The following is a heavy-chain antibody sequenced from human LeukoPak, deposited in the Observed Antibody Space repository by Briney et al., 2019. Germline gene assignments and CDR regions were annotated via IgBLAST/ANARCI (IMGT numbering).Heavy chain of an antibody. CDR1: GGSISNYY. CDR2: IYNSGNT. V-gene: IGHV4-59*01. Sequence: SETLSLTCTVSGGSISNYYWSWIRQPPGKGLESPGKGLEWIGYIYNSGNTNYNPSLKSRVTISVDTSKNQFSLRLSSVTAADTAVYYCARGGYYYMDVWGKGTTVTISS. CDR3: ARGGYYYMDV. J-gene: IGHJ6*03.